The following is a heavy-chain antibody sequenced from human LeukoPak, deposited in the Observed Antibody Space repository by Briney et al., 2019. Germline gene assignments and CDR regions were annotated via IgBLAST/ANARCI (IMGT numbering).Heavy chain of an antibody. CDR1: GGTFSIYS. V-gene: IGHV1-69*05. CDR3: ARDNFATSGVKYFQH. J-gene: IGHJ1*01. Sequence: GASVTVSCKTSGGTFSIYSVSWVRQASGQGLEWMGGIIPKFGSANYAQRFQGRVTITTGEATTTVYMELSSLRSDDTAVYYCARDNFATSGVKYFQHWGQGTLVTVSS. CDR2: IIPKFGSA. D-gene: IGHD3-9*01.